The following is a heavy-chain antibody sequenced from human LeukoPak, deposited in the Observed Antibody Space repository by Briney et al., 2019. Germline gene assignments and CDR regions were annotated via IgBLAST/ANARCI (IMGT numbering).Heavy chain of an antibody. J-gene: IGHJ6*02. CDR1: GYTFTSYD. CDR2: MNPNSGNT. V-gene: IGHV1-8*01. Sequence: DSVKVSCKASGYTFTSYDINWVRQATGQGLEWMGWMNPNSGNTGYAQKFQGRVTMTRNTSISTAYMELSSLTSEDTAVYYCARDATYCRGSTCSYYGLDVWGQGTTVTVSS. D-gene: IGHD2-15*01. CDR3: ARDATYCRGSTCSYYGLDV.